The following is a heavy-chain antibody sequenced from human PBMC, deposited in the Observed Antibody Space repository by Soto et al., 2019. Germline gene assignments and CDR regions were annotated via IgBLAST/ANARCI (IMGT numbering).Heavy chain of an antibody. Sequence: PGGALRISGEGPGFNFSRYGMRRDHQDKRKGLVWVSYISSSSSTIYYADSVKGRFTISRDNAESSLSLHMNSLRVEDTAVYYCARYEDYYDRSGHYDRDFDCWGQGTLVTVSS. CDR3: ARYEDYYDRSGHYDRDFDC. J-gene: IGHJ4*02. CDR2: ISSSSSTI. V-gene: IGHV3-48*04. CDR1: GFNFSRYG. D-gene: IGHD3-22*01.